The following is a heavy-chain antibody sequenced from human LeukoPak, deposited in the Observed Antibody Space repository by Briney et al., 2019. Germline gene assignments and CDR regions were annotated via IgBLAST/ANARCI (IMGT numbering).Heavy chain of an antibody. CDR2: ISSTSSDL. J-gene: IGHJ4*02. CDR1: GFNFKSYS. V-gene: IGHV3-21*06. D-gene: IGHD3-10*01. Sequence: GGSLRLSCAASGFNFKSYSMNWVRQATGKGLVWVSFISSTSSDLLYADSVKGRFTVSRDNGKNSLYLQMNSLRAEDTAVYYCARAAGHYFDYWGQGSLVTVYS. CDR3: ARAAGHYFDY.